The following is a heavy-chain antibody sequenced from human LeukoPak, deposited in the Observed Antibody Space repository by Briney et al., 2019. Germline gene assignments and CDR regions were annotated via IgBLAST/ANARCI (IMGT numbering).Heavy chain of an antibody. Sequence: ASVKVSCKASGYTFTSYGISWVRQAPGQGLEWMGWISAYNGNTNYAQKLQGRVTMTTDTSTSTAYMELRSLRSDDTAVYYCARSNSDGSGNLYFDYWGQGTLVTVSS. D-gene: IGHD3-10*01. CDR3: ARSNSDGSGNLYFDY. CDR1: GYTFTSYG. CDR2: ISAYNGNT. J-gene: IGHJ4*02. V-gene: IGHV1-18*01.